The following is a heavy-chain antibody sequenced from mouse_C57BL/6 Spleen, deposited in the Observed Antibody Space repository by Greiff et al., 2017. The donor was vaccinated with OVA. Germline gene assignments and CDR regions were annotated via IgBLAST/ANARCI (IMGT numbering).Heavy chain of an antibody. CDR3: ARDSSTYGAMDY. CDR1: GFTFSDYY. J-gene: IGHJ4*01. D-gene: IGHD5-1*01. V-gene: IGHV5-16*01. CDR2: INYDGSST. Sequence: EVKLVESEGGLVQPGSSMKLSCTASGFTFSDYYMAWVRQVPEKGLEWVANINYDGSSTYYLDSLKSRFIISRDNAKNILYLQMSSLKSEDTATYYCARDSSTYGAMDYWGQGTSVTVSS.